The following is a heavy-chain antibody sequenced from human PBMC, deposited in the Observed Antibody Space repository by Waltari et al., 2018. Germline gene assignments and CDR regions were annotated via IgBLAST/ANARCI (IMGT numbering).Heavy chain of an antibody. CDR2: ISHSGVT. CDR3: VRTWGYSPPLGWFDP. J-gene: IGHJ5*02. Sequence: QVQLHQWVAGLLQPSTTLSLTCAVSVGPFTDYSWIWLRQPLGRGMEWIGEISHSGVTNYNPSLRSRVTMAVDTIKRQFSLKLTFLTAADTAVYFCVRTWGYSPPLGWFDPWGQGTRVTISS. D-gene: IGHD2-2*02. V-gene: IGHV4-34*01. CDR1: VGPFTDYS.